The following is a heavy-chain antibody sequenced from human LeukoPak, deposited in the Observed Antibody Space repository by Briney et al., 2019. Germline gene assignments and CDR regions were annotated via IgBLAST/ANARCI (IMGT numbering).Heavy chain of an antibody. D-gene: IGHD2-8*01. J-gene: IGHJ4*02. CDR1: GFTFSTYD. V-gene: IGHV3-13*01. Sequence: PGRSLRLSCAASGFTFSTYDFHWVRQTTGKGLEWVSATGTAGDTWYSGSVKGRFTISRENAKSSMYLQMNSLRVGDTAVYYCARQNRNGFDYWGQGTLVTVSS. CDR3: ARQNRNGFDY. CDR2: TGTAGDT.